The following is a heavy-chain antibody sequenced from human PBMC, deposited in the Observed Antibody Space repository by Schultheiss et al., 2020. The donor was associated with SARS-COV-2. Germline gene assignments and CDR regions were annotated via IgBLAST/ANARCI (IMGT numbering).Heavy chain of an antibody. CDR1: GFTFSSFA. D-gene: IGHD2-2*01. CDR3: VRGGSTETPNTFNL. CDR2: IWYDGSNR. J-gene: IGHJ4*03. V-gene: IGHV3-33*01. Sequence: GGSLRLSCAASGFTFSSFAMHWVRQAPGKGLEWVALIWYDGSNRNYADSVKGRFTISRDNSKNTVSLQMDSLRAGDTAMYYCVRGGSTETPNTFNLWGQGALVTVSS.